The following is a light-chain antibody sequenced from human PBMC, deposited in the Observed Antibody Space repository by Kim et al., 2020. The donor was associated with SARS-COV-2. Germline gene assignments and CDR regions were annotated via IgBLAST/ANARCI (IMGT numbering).Light chain of an antibody. J-gene: IGKJ5*01. CDR3: QQYNNFPIT. Sequence: DIQMTQSPSTLSASVGDRVTITCRASQSFSSWLAWYQQKPGKVPKLLIYKTSILESGVPSRFSGSGSGTEFTLTISSLQPDDFATYFCQQYNNFPITFRQGTRLEIK. CDR2: KTS. CDR1: QSFSSW. V-gene: IGKV1-5*03.